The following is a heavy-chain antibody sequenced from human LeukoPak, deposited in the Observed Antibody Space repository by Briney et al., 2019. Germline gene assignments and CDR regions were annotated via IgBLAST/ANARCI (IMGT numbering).Heavy chain of an antibody. V-gene: IGHV3-30*04. CDR3: AKRSTDAFDI. CDR2: ISYDGSNK. J-gene: IGHJ3*02. CDR1: GFTFSSYA. D-gene: IGHD2-2*01. Sequence: GRSLRLSCAASGFTFSSYAMHWVRQAPGKGLEWVTVISYDGSNKYYADSVMGRFTISRDNSKNTLYLQMNSLRAEDTAVYYCAKRSTDAFDIWGQGTMVTVSS.